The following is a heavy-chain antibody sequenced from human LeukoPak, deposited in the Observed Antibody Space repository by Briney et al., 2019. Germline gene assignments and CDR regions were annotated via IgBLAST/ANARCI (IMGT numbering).Heavy chain of an antibody. CDR1: GGSIRDYQ. CDR3: ATSYDYKVDPFDL. J-gene: IGHJ4*02. V-gene: IGHV4-4*09. CDR2: INTNGRT. D-gene: IGHD5-12*01. Sequence: SETLSLTCAVSGGSIRDYQRSWIRQPPGKGLEWIGNINTNGRTDYNPSLRSRLTFSVDTSRDQFSLKLSSVTAADTAMYYCATSYDYKVDPFDLWGQGTLVTVSS.